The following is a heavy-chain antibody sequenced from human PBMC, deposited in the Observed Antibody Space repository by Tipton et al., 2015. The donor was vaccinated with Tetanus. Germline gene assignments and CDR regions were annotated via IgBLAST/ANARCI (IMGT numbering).Heavy chain of an antibody. J-gene: IGHJ5*02. D-gene: IGHD6-6*01. CDR3: ARHGSIGARQNRFDA. V-gene: IGHV5-51*01. Sequence: QSGAEVKKPGESLKISCEASGYIFTNYWIAWVRQMPGKGLEYMGIIFPSDSETRYNPTFRGQVTMSVDKATNTAYLQWSSLVASDSAVYYCARHGSIGARQNRFDAWGQGTPVTVSS. CDR2: IFPSDSET. CDR1: GYIFTNYW.